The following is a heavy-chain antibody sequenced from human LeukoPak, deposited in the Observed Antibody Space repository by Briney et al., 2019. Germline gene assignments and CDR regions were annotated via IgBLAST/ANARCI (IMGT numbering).Heavy chain of an antibody. CDR2: IYSGGST. Sequence: PGGSLRLSCAASGFTVSSNHMSWVRQAPGKGLEWVSVIYSGGSTDYADSVKGRFTISRDNSKNTLYLQMNSLRAEDTAVYYCAKEVRRAYYGSGRRLDYWGQGTLVTVSS. V-gene: IGHV3-53*05. CDR1: GFTVSSNH. J-gene: IGHJ4*02. D-gene: IGHD3-10*01. CDR3: AKEVRRAYYGSGRRLDY.